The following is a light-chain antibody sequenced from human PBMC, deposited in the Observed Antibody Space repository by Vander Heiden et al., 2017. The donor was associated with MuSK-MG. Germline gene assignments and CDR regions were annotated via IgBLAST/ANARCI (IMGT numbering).Light chain of an antibody. J-gene: IGKJ4*01. CDR2: AAS. V-gene: IGKV1-39*01. Sequence: DIQMTQSPSSLSASVGDRVTITCRASQRISSYLNWYQQKPGKAPKLLIYAASSLQSGVPSRFSGSGSGTDFTLTISSLQPEDFATYYCQQSDSTRLTFGGGTKVEIK. CDR1: QRISSY. CDR3: QQSDSTRLT.